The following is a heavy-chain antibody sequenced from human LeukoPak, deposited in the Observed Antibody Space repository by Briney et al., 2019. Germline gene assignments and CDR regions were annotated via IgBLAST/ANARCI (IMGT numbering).Heavy chain of an antibody. Sequence: GGSLRLSCAASGFAVSSNYMNWFRQAPGQGLEWDSVIYSGGNTYYADSVKGRFTISRDNSKNTVYLQMNSLRAEDTAVYYCAREYYYDSSGPFDYWGQGTLVTVSS. CDR1: GFAVSSNY. V-gene: IGHV3-53*01. D-gene: IGHD3-22*01. J-gene: IGHJ4*02. CDR3: AREYYYDSSGPFDY. CDR2: IYSGGNT.